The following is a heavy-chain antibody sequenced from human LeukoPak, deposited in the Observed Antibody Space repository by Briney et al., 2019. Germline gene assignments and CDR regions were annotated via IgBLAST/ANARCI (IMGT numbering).Heavy chain of an antibody. V-gene: IGHV1-2*02. Sequence: ASVKVSCKASGYTFTGYYMHWVRQAPGQGLEWMGWINPNSGGTNYAQKLQGRVTMTTDTSTSTAYMELRSLRSDDTAVYYCARDTSRGLLIAVAGDSDYWGQGTLVTVSS. J-gene: IGHJ4*02. CDR3: ARDTSRGLLIAVAGDSDY. D-gene: IGHD6-19*01. CDR1: GYTFTGYY. CDR2: INPNSGGT.